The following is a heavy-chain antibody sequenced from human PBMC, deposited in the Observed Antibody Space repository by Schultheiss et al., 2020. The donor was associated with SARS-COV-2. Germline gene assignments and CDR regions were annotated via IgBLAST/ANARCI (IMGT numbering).Heavy chain of an antibody. CDR3: AKDPGVGATWGDWFDP. D-gene: IGHD1-26*01. CDR2: ISYDGSNK. V-gene: IGHV3-30*04. CDR1: GFTFSSYA. J-gene: IGHJ5*02. Sequence: GESLKISCAASGFTFSSYAMHWVRQAPGKGLEWVAVISYDGSNKYYADSVKGRFTISRDNSKNTLYLKMNSLRAEDTAVYYCAKDPGVGATWGDWFDPWGQGTLVTVSS.